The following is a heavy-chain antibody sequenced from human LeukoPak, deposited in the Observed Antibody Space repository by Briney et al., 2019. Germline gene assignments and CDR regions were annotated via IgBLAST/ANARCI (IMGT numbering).Heavy chain of an antibody. CDR2: MYYSGGT. D-gene: IGHD3-16*01. J-gene: IGHJ5*02. CDR3: AMGVLPTYH. V-gene: IGHV4-59*02. CDR1: GGSVSSYY. Sequence: SETLSLTCTVSGGSVSSYYWSWIRQPPGRGLEWIGYMYYSGGTNYNPSLKSRVSISVDTSKNQFSLKLSSVTAADTAVYYCAMGVLPTYHWGKGTLVTVSS.